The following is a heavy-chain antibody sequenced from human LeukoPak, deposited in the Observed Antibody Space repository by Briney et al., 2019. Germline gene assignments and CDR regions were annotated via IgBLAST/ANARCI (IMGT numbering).Heavy chain of an antibody. J-gene: IGHJ3*02. CDR3: ARVPPNYDSLTGYYRGAFDI. V-gene: IGHV3-30*02. Sequence: GGSLRLSCAASGVTFSSYGMHWVRQAPGKGLEWVAFIRYDGSNKYYADSVKGRFTISRDNSKNTLYLQMNSLRAEDTAVYYCARVPPNYDSLTGYYRGAFDIWGQGTMVAVSS. CDR2: IRYDGSNK. D-gene: IGHD3-9*01. CDR1: GVTFSSYG.